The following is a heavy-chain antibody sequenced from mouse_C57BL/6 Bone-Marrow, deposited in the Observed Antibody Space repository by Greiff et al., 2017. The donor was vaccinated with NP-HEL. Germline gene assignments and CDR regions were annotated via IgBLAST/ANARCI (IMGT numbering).Heavy chain of an antibody. CDR1: GFTFSSYA. CDR3: AREGYDGYYDYAMDY. V-gene: IGHV5-4*01. Sequence: EVKVEESGGGLVKPGGSLKLSCAASGFTFSSYAMSWVRQTPEKRLEWVATISDGGSYTYYPDNVKGRFTISRDNAKNNLYLQMSHLKSEDTAMYYCAREGYDGYYDYAMDYWGQGTSVTVSS. J-gene: IGHJ4*01. CDR2: ISDGGSYT. D-gene: IGHD2-3*01.